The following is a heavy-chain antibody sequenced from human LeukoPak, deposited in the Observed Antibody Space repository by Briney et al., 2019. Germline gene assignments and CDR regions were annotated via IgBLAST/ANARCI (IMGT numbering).Heavy chain of an antibody. CDR1: GGSFSGYY. D-gene: IGHD5-12*01. CDR2: ITHSGSI. J-gene: IGHJ5*02. Sequence: SGTLSLTCAVSGGSFSGYYWSWIRQPPGKGLEWIGEITHSGSINYNPALKSRVTISVDKSKNQFSLKLSSVTAADTAVYYCARYDIVATNWFDPWGQGTLVT. V-gene: IGHV4-34*01. CDR3: ARYDIVATNWFDP.